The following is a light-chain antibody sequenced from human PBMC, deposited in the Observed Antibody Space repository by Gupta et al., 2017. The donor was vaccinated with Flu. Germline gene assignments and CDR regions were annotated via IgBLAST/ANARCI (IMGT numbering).Light chain of an antibody. CDR1: SSNIGNNY. CDR3: GTWDSSLSAGV. J-gene: IGLJ1*01. Sequence: QSVLTQPPSVSAAPGPKVHISCSGSSSNIGNNYVSWYQQLPGTAPKLLIYENNKRPSGGPDRFSGAKSGTSATMGITGLQTGDEADYYCGTWDSSLSAGVFGTGTKVTVL. V-gene: IGLV1-51*02. CDR2: ENN.